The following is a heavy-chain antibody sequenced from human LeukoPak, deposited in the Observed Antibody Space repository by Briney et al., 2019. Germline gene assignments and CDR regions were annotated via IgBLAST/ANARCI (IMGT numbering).Heavy chain of an antibody. J-gene: IGHJ3*02. CDR3: ARAAQVGAGAFDI. D-gene: IGHD1-26*01. CDR1: AYTFTAYH. CDR2: INPNSGGT. V-gene: IGHV1-2*02. Sequence: GASVKVSCKSSAYTFTAYHMHWVRQAPGQGLEWMGWINPNSGGTNYAQKFQGRVTMTRDTSISTAYMELSRLRSDDTAVYYCARAAQVGAGAFDIWGQGTMVTVSS.